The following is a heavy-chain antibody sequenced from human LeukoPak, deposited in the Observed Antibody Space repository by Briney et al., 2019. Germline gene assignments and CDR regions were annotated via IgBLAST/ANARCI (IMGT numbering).Heavy chain of an antibody. CDR2: IYYSGST. CDR1: GGSISSSSYY. D-gene: IGHD3-10*01. CDR3: ARDLGRHPPRGIWFDP. V-gene: IGHV4-39*07. Sequence: SETLSLTCTVSGGSISSSSYYWGWIRQPPGKGLEWIGSIYYSGSTYYNPSLKSRVTISVDTSKNQFSLKLSSVTAADTAVYYCARDLGRHPPRGIWFDPWGQGTLVTVSS. J-gene: IGHJ5*02.